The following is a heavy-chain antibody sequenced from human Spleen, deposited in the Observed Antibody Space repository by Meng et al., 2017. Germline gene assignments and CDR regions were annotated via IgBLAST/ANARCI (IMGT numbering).Heavy chain of an antibody. CDR2: MKSNVDGGTV. CDR3: SGHVDS. CDR1: GFTFSNAW. J-gene: IGHJ5*01. V-gene: IGHV3-15*01. Sequence: GESLKISCAASGFTFSNAWMTWVRQAPGKGLEWIGRMKSNVDGGTVDFAEAVKGRFFISRDDSENTFYLQMNSLKTEDTAVYYCSGHVDSWGHGTLVTVSS. D-gene: IGHD3-16*01.